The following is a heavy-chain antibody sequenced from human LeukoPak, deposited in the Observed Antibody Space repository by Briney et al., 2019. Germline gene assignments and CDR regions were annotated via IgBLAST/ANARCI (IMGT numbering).Heavy chain of an antibody. V-gene: IGHV3-72*01. CDR3: ARVSPPGVSGYHYFDY. CDR2: SRNKANSYTT. J-gene: IGHJ4*02. D-gene: IGHD3-3*01. Sequence: GGSLRLSCAASGFTFSDHYMDWVRQAPGKGLEWVGRSRNKANSYTTEYAASVKGRFSISRDDSKNSVYLQMNSLKAEDTAVYYRARVSPPGVSGYHYFDYWGQGTLVTVSS. CDR1: GFTFSDHY.